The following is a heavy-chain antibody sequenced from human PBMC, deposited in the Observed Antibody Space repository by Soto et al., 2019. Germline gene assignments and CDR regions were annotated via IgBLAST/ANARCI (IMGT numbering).Heavy chain of an antibody. CDR1: GYTFTNYY. J-gene: IGHJ4*02. Sequence: ASVKVSCKASGYTFTNYYVQWVRQAPGQGLEWLGVIHPDGGHTTYSQKFHDRVTMTGDTFTSTVYMELSSLRSEDTAVYYCARGDNDYWGQGTLVTVSS. V-gene: IGHV1-46*01. CDR2: IHPDGGHT. CDR3: ARGDNDY.